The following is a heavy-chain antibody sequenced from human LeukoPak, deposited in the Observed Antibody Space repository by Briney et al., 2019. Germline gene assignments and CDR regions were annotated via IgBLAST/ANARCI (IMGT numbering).Heavy chain of an antibody. V-gene: IGHV3-33*01. CDR3: ARDRRWELLGYYFDY. CDR2: IWYDGSNK. J-gene: IGHJ4*02. Sequence: PGGSLRLSCAASGFTFSSYGMHWVRQAPGKGLEWVAVIWYDGSNKYYADSVKGRFTISRDNSKNTLYLRMNSLRAEDTAVYYCARDRRWELLGYYFDYWGQGTLVTVSS. D-gene: IGHD1-26*01. CDR1: GFTFSSYG.